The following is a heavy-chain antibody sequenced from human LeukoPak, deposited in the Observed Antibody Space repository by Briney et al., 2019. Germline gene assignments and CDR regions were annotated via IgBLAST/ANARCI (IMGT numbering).Heavy chain of an antibody. D-gene: IGHD6-13*01. V-gene: IGHV4-59*01. CDR1: GGSISSYY. CDR2: IYYSGST. Sequence: PSETLSLTCTVSGGSISSYYWSWIRQPPGKGLEWLGYIYYSGSTNYNPSLKSRVTISVDTSKNQFSLKLSSVTAADTAVYYCASWVGYSSSWNDAFDIWGQGTMVTVSS. J-gene: IGHJ3*02. CDR3: ASWVGYSSSWNDAFDI.